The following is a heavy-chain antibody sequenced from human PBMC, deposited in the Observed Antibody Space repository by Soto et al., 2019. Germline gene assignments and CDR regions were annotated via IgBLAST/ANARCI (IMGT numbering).Heavy chain of an antibody. CDR2: ISVSGGSTYSA. Sequence: GGSLRLSCAASGFPFSSYAMSWVRQPPGKGLEWVSSISVSGGSTYSAYYADSVRGRLTISRDDSRNTMYLQMSSLRAEDTAIYYCAKNYYFDSWGQGTLVTVSS. CDR3: AKNYYFDS. CDR1: GFPFSSYA. J-gene: IGHJ4*02. V-gene: IGHV3-23*01.